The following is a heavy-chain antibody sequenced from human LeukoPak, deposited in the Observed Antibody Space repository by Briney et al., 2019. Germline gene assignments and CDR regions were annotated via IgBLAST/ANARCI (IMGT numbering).Heavy chain of an antibody. CDR2: ISYDGSNK. J-gene: IGHJ4*02. CDR3: AKPDPYYSSSWYEYFDY. Sequence: GGSLRLSCAASGFTFSSYGMHWVRQAPGKGLEWVAVISYDGSNKYYADSVKGRFTISRDNSKNTLYLQMNSLRAEDTAVYYCAKPDPYYSSSWYEYFDYWGQGTLVTVSS. V-gene: IGHV3-30*18. CDR1: GFTFSSYG. D-gene: IGHD6-13*01.